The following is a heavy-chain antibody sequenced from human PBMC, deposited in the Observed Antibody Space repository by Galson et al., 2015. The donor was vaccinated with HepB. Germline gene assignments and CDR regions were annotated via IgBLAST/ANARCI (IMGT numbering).Heavy chain of an antibody. CDR1: GFTFSSYG. V-gene: IGHV3-30*18. Sequence: LRLSCAASGFTFSSYGMHWVRQAPGKGLEWVAVISYDGSNKYYADSVKGRFTISRDNSKNTLYLQMNSLRAEDTAVYYCAKVLFKAAAGTLDYWGQGTLVTVSS. CDR2: ISYDGSNK. J-gene: IGHJ4*02. D-gene: IGHD6-13*01. CDR3: AKVLFKAAAGTLDY.